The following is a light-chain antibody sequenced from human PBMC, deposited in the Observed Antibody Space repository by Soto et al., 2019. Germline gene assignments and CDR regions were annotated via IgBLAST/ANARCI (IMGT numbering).Light chain of an antibody. CDR1: QSISSW. Sequence: DIQMTQSPSTLSASVGDRVTITCRASQSISSWLAWYQQKPGKAPKLLIYKASTLESGVPSRFSGSGSGTEFTITISGLQPDDFATYYCQQYNSLWTFGQGTKVEIK. J-gene: IGKJ1*01. CDR3: QQYNSLWT. V-gene: IGKV1-5*03. CDR2: KAS.